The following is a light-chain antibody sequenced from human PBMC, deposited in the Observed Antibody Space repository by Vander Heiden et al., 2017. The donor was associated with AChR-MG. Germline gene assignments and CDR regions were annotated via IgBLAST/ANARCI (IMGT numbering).Light chain of an antibody. CDR3: QQRSNWPLT. CDR1: QSVSSY. Sequence: EIVLTQSPATLSLSPGERATLSCRASQSVSSYLAWYQQKPGQAPRLLIYAASNRATGIPARFSGSGSGTDFTLTISSLKPEDFAAYYCQQRSNWPLTFGGGTTVEIK. J-gene: IGKJ4*01. V-gene: IGKV3-11*01. CDR2: AAS.